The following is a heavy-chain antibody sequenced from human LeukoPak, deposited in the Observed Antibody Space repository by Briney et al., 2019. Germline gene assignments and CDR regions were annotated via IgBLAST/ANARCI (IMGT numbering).Heavy chain of an antibody. V-gene: IGHV4-39*01. CDR3: ARHAGGIAAAGTRPFDY. CDR2: IYYSGST. Sequence: SETLSLTCTVSGASFSSSTYYWGWIRQPPGKGLEWIGSIYYSGSTYYNPSLKSRVTMSVDTSKNQFSLKLSSVTAADTAVYYCARHAGGIAAAGTRPFDYWGQGTLVTVSP. D-gene: IGHD6-13*01. J-gene: IGHJ4*02. CDR1: GASFSSSTYY.